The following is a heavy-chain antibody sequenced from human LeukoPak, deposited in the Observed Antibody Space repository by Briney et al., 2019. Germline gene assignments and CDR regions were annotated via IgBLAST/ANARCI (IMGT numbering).Heavy chain of an antibody. D-gene: IGHD1-26*01. V-gene: IGHV3-30*18. CDR2: VSYDETNK. CDR1: GFSFTNYA. Sequence: PGRPLRLSCAASGFSFTNYAMHWVRQAPGKGLAWVAVVSYDETNKDYTDSVKGRFTISRDNSKNTVYLQMNGLRAEDTAVYYCAKVLSGSQDYWGQGTLVTVFS. J-gene: IGHJ4*02. CDR3: AKVLSGSQDY.